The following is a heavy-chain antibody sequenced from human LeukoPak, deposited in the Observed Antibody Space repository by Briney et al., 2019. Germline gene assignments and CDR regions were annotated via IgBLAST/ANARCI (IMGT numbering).Heavy chain of an antibody. CDR2: INAGNGHT. CDR3: AKGVESPVGFDI. V-gene: IGHV1-3*01. D-gene: IGHD3-10*01. CDR1: GYTFTSYT. J-gene: IGHJ3*02. Sequence: ASVKVSCKASGYTFTSYTMHWVRQAPGQRLEWMGWINAGNGHTKYSQKFQGRVTITRDTSASTAYMELSSLRSEDTAVYYCAKGVESPVGFDIWGQGTMVTVSS.